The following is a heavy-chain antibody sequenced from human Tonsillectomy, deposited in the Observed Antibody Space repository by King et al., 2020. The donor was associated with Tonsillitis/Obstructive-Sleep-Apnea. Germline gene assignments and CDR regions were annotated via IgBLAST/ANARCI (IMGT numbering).Heavy chain of an antibody. CDR2: ISGFNGNT. CDR3: ARDPGGQWHPLDP. CDR1: GYIFNSFG. V-gene: IGHV1-18*01. J-gene: IGHJ5*02. D-gene: IGHD6-19*01. Sequence: VQLVESGAEMKKPGASVKVSCKASGYIFNSFGISWVRQAPGQGLEWLGWISGFNGNTRYAQKLQGRVIMTTDTSTSTAHMELRSLRSDDTGVYYCARDPGGQWHPLDPWGQGTLVTVSS.